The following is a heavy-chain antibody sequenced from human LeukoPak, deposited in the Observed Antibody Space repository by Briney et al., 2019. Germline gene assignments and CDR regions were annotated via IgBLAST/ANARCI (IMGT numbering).Heavy chain of an antibody. J-gene: IGHJ5*02. Sequence: SETLSLTCAVSGGSINSNNWWSWVRQSPGKGLEWIGEIHNSGSTNYNPSLKSRLTLSIDNSKNQFSLTLSSVTAADTAVYYCARALSMVRGVIIIENWFDPWGQGTLVTVSS. CDR1: GGSINSNNW. D-gene: IGHD3-10*01. CDR3: ARALSMVRGVIIIENWFDP. CDR2: IHNSGST. V-gene: IGHV4-4*02.